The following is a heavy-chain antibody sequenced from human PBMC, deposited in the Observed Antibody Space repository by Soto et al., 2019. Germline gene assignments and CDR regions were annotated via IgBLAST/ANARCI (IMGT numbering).Heavy chain of an antibody. J-gene: IGHJ4*02. CDR1: GYTFTSHD. V-gene: IGHV1-8*01. Sequence: QVQLLQSGAEVNKPGASVNVSCKASGYTFTSHDIKLVRQATGQGLEWMEWMNPNSCNTGYAQKFQGRVTMTRNTSLSTAYMERSSLRSEDTAVYYCARTLYGDNVDYWGQATLVTVSS. D-gene: IGHD4-17*01. CDR3: ARTLYGDNVDY. CDR2: MNPNSCNT.